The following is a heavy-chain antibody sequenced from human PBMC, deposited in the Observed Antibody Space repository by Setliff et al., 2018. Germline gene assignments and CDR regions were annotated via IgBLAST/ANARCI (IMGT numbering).Heavy chain of an antibody. D-gene: IGHD2-2*01. CDR2: MNPNSGNT. Sequence: ASVKVSCKASGYTFTTYDINWVRRATGQGLEWMGWMNPNSGNTGDAQKFQGRFTMTRNTSISTAYMELSSLRSDDTAVYYWARIPARAAAAYCSSTNCQGGFDQWGQGTPVTVS. V-gene: IGHV1-8*02. CDR3: ARIPARAAAAYCSSTNCQGGFDQ. CDR1: GYTFTTYD. J-gene: IGHJ4*02.